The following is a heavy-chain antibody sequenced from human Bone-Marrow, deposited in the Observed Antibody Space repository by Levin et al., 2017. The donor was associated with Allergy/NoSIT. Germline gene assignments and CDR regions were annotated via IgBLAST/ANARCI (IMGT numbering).Heavy chain of an antibody. Sequence: SETLSLTCTVSGDSISSRGYYWTWIRQHPGTGLEWIGYIYYSGGTYYNPSLNSRVTMSLDASKSQFSLKLTSVTAADTAVYYCARVFRNHYGSGTYYFYMDVWGTGATVTVSS. CDR1: GDSISSRGYY. D-gene: IGHD3-10*01. CDR2: IYYSGGT. J-gene: IGHJ6*03. CDR3: ARVFRNHYGSGTYYFYMDV. V-gene: IGHV4-31*03.